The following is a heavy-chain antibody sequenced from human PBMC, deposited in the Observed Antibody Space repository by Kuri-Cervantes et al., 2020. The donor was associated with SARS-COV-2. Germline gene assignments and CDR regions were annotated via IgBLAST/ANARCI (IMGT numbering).Heavy chain of an antibody. CDR3: AGALISSSWAYYMDV. Sequence: SETLSLTCTVSGGSISSYYWSWIRQPPGKGLEWIGRIYTSGSTNYNPSLKSRVTISVDTSKNQFSLKLSSVTAADTAVYYCAGALISSSWAYYMDVWGKGTTVTVSS. CDR2: IYTSGST. CDR1: GGSISSYY. D-gene: IGHD6-13*01. V-gene: IGHV4-4*08. J-gene: IGHJ6*03.